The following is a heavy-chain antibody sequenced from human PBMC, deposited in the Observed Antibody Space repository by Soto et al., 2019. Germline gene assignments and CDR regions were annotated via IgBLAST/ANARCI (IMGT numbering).Heavy chain of an antibody. CDR2: IYYSGST. V-gene: IGHV4-59*08. CDR3: ARHAATYTVVAGPFDY. Sequence: SETLSLTCTVSGGSISSYYWSWIWQPPGKGLEWIGYIYYSGSTNYNPSLKSRVTISVDTSKNQFSLKLSSVTAADTAVYYCARHAATYTVVAGPFDYWGQGTLVTVSS. D-gene: IGHD6-19*01. J-gene: IGHJ4*02. CDR1: GGSISSYY.